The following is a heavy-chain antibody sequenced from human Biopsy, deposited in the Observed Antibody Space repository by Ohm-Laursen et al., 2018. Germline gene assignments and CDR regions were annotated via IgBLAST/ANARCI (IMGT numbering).Heavy chain of an antibody. J-gene: IGHJ4*02. CDR2: IIPIFGTA. CDR3: ARDALGGGSYRFFY. D-gene: IGHD1-26*01. Sequence: SSVKVSCKASGGTSTNYAISWVQQAPGQGLEWMGGIIPIFGTANYAQKFQGRVTITADESTSTAYMELSSLRSDDTAVYYCARDALGGGSYRFFYWGQGSLVTVSS. V-gene: IGHV1-69*01. CDR1: GGTSTNYA.